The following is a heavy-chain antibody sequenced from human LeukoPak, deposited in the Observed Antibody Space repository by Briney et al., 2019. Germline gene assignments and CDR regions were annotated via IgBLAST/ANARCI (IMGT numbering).Heavy chain of an antibody. D-gene: IGHD3-22*01. CDR2: INRDGREE. CDR1: GFTFSNYW. V-gene: IGHV3-7*03. CDR3: AREPSYYDSSDGAFDI. J-gene: IGHJ3*02. Sequence: GGSLRLSCAASGFTFSNYWMNWVRQAPGKGLQWVANINRDGREEYYVDSVKGRFTISRDNSKNTLYLQMNSLRAEDTAVYYCAREPSYYDSSDGAFDIWGQGTMVTVSS.